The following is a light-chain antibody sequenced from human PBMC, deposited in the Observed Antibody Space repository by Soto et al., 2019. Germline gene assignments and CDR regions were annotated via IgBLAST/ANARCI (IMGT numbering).Light chain of an antibody. CDR2: AAS. V-gene: IGKV1-27*01. CDR1: QDISNS. J-gene: IGKJ3*01. CDR3: QKYSSAVLT. Sequence: DIQMTQSPSSLSASVGDRVTITCRASQDISNSLAWYQQKPGKVPKLLIYAASTLHSGVPSRFSGSGSGTDFTLAISSMQPEDVASYYCQKYSSAVLTFGRGTKVDI.